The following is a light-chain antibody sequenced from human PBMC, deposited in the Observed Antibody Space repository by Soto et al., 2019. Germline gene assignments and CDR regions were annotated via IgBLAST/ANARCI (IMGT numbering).Light chain of an antibody. Sequence: EIVMTQSPATLSVSPGERATLSCRASQSVSSNYLAWYQQKPGQAPRLLICGASSRATGIPDRFSGSGSGTDFVLTISRLEPEDFAVYYCQQYFKSPWTFGQGTKVDIK. V-gene: IGKV3-20*01. J-gene: IGKJ1*01. CDR1: QSVSSNY. CDR3: QQYFKSPWT. CDR2: GAS.